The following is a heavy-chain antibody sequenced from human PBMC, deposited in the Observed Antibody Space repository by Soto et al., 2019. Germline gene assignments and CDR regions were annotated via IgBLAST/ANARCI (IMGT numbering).Heavy chain of an antibody. CDR2: IYHSGST. J-gene: IGHJ3*02. V-gene: IGHV4-30-2*01. CDR1: GGSISSGGYS. Sequence: QLQLQESGLGLVKPSQTLSLTCAVSGGSISSGGYSWSWIRQPPGKGLEWIGYIYHSGSTYYNPSLKSRVTISVDRSKNQFSLKLSSVTAADTAVYYCARQPYQNDAFDIWGQGTMVTVSS. D-gene: IGHD2-2*01. CDR3: ARQPYQNDAFDI.